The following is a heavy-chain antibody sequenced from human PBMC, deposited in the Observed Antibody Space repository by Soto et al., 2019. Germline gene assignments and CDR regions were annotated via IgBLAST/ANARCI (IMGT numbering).Heavy chain of an antibody. CDR2: IIPIFGTA. D-gene: IGHD3-22*01. CDR1: GGTFSSYA. CDR3: ARAPYYYDSSGYYPIDY. Sequence: SVKVSCKASGGTFSSYAISWVRQAPGQGLEWMGGIIPIFGTANYAQKFQGRVTITADESTSTAYMELSSLRSEDTAVYYCARAPYYYDSSGYYPIDYWGQGTLVTVSS. V-gene: IGHV1-69*13. J-gene: IGHJ4*02.